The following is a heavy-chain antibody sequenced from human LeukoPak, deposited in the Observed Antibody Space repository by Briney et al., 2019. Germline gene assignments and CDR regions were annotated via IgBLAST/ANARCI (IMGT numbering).Heavy chain of an antibody. CDR3: ARFAKGYGSRDIDY. Sequence: GGSLRLSCAASGFTFSRCWMSWVRQAPGKGLEWVANIKQDGGLKHYADSVKGRFTISRDNANNSLYLQMNSLRAEDTAVYFCARFAKGYGSRDIDYWGQGTLVTVSS. CDR2: IKQDGGLK. J-gene: IGHJ4*02. CDR1: GFTFSRCW. V-gene: IGHV3-7*01. D-gene: IGHD3-10*01.